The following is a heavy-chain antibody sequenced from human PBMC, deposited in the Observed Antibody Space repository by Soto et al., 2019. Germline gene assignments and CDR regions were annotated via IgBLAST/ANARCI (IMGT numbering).Heavy chain of an antibody. J-gene: IGHJ3*02. Sequence: QVQLVQSGTEVKKPGASVKVSCKASGYIFTTYGISWVRQAPGQGLEWMGWISANNGNTYYAQKFQVRVTMNTDTPTRTIYMELRSLRSDDTAVYYCARDLQFYSDSSGYRDVFDIWGQGTMVTVSS. CDR1: GYIFTTYG. V-gene: IGHV1-18*01. D-gene: IGHD3-22*01. CDR3: ARDLQFYSDSSGYRDVFDI. CDR2: ISANNGNT.